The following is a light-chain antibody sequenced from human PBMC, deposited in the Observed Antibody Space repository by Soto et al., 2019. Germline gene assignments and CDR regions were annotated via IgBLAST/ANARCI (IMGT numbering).Light chain of an antibody. Sequence: AIQMTQSPSSLSASVGDRVTISCRASQVIGNDLAWYQQKPGKAPRLLIFAASNLQSGVPSRFSGSGSGTDFTLTISRLQPEDFATYYCLQFHNFSWTFGQGTKVEIK. V-gene: IGKV1-6*01. CDR1: QVIGND. J-gene: IGKJ1*01. CDR2: AAS. CDR3: LQFHNFSWT.